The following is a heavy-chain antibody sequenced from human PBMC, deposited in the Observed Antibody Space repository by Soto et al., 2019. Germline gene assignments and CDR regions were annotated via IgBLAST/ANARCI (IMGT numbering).Heavy chain of an antibody. D-gene: IGHD3-10*01. Sequence: QVQLVQSGAEVKKPGASVKVSCKASGYTFTSYAMYWVRQAPGQRLEWMGGINAGNGNTKYSQKFQGRVTITRDTSASTAYMELSSLRSEDTAVYYCARDMGFGLSDYWGQGTLVTVSS. V-gene: IGHV1-3*01. CDR1: GYTFTSYA. J-gene: IGHJ4*02. CDR3: ARDMGFGLSDY. CDR2: INAGNGNT.